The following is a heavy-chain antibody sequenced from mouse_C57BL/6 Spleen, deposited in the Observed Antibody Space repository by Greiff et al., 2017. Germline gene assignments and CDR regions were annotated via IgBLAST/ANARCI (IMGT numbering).Heavy chain of an antibody. CDR1: GFNIKDDY. J-gene: IGHJ1*03. Sequence: EVQLQQSGAELVRPGASVKLSCTASGFNIKDDYMHWVKQRPEQGLEWIGWIDPENGDTEYASKFQGKATITADTSSNTAYLQLSSLTSEDTAVYYCTPYYGSNDWYFDVWGTGTTVTVSS. CDR2: IDPENGDT. CDR3: TPYYGSNDWYFDV. V-gene: IGHV14-4*01. D-gene: IGHD1-1*01.